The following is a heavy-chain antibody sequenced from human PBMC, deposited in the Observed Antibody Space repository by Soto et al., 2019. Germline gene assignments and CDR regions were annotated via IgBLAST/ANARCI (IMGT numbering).Heavy chain of an antibody. D-gene: IGHD1-26*01. Sequence: PGGSLRLSCAASGFTFSNAWMSWVRQAPGKGLEWVGRIKSKTDGGTTDYAAPVKGRFTISRDDSKNTLYLQMNSLKTEDTAVYYCTTGRIVGAPPDYWGQGTLVTVSS. CDR1: GFTFSNAW. CDR3: TTGRIVGAPPDY. V-gene: IGHV3-15*01. CDR2: IKSKTDGGTT. J-gene: IGHJ4*02.